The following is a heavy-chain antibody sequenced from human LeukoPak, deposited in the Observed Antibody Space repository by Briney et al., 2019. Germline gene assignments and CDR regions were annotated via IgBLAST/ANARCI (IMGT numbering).Heavy chain of an antibody. V-gene: IGHV3-30*04. CDR1: GFTFSSYA. D-gene: IGHD4-17*01. CDR3: ARGPRCYPGPIDY. Sequence: PGRSLRLSCAASGFTFSSYAMHWVRQAPGKGLEWVAVISYDGSNKYYADSVKGRFTISRDNSKNTLYLQMNSLRAEDTAGYYCARGPRCYPGPIDYWGQGTLVTVSS. CDR2: ISYDGSNK. J-gene: IGHJ4*02.